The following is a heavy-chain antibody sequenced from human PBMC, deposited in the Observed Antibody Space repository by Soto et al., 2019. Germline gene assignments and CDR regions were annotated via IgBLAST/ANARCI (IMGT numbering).Heavy chain of an antibody. V-gene: IGHV3-30-3*01. J-gene: IGHJ6*02. Sequence: GGSLRLSCAASGFTFSSYAMHWVRQAPGKGLEWVAVISYDGSNKYYADSVKGRFTISRDNSKNTLYLQMNSLRAEDTAVYYCARDITALYCSSTSCYTKGMDVWGQGTTVPVYS. CDR2: ISYDGSNK. CDR1: GFTFSSYA. D-gene: IGHD2-2*02. CDR3: ARDITALYCSSTSCYTKGMDV.